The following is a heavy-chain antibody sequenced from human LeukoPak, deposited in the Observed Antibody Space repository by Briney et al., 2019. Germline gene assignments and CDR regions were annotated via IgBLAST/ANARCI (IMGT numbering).Heavy chain of an antibody. Sequence: TGGSLRLSCAASGFTFDDYAMHWVRQAPGKGLEWVSFISWDGGSTYYADSVKGRFTISRDNSKNSLYLQMNSLRAEDTALYYCAKDKRRYSYGLSTFDYWGQGTLVTVSS. CDR1: GFTFDDYA. J-gene: IGHJ4*02. CDR2: ISWDGGST. CDR3: AKDKRRYSYGLSTFDY. D-gene: IGHD5-18*01. V-gene: IGHV3-43D*03.